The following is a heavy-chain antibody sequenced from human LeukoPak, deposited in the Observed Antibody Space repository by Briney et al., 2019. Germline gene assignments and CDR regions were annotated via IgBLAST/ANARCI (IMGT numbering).Heavy chain of an antibody. Sequence: GGSLRLSCAASGFTFSSYWMSWVRQAPGKGLEWVANIKQDGSEKYYVDSVKGRFTISRDNAKNSLYLQMNSLRAEDTAVYYCARDHTNYYDSSGPDYWGQGTLVTVSS. CDR2: IKQDGSEK. CDR3: ARDHTNYYDSSGPDY. J-gene: IGHJ4*02. CDR1: GFTFSSYW. V-gene: IGHV3-7*01. D-gene: IGHD3-22*01.